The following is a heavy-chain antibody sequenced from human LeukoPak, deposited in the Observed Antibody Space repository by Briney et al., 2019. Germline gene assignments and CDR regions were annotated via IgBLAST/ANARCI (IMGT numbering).Heavy chain of an antibody. CDR3: AKDLVGVEKILPMRKFYYDSSGYQP. J-gene: IGHJ5*02. D-gene: IGHD3-22*01. CDR1: GFTFSSYA. V-gene: IGHV3-23*01. Sequence: GGSLRLSCAASGFTFSSYAMSWVRQAPGKGLEWVSAISGSGGSTYYADSVKGRFTIPRDNSKNTLYLQMNSLRAEDTAVYYCAKDLVGVEKILPMRKFYYDSSGYQPWGQGTLVTVSS. CDR2: ISGSGGST.